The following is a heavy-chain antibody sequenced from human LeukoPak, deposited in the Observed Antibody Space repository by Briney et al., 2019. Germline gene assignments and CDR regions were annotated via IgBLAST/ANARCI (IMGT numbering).Heavy chain of an antibody. V-gene: IGHV4-59*01. J-gene: IGHJ5*02. CDR1: GGYISSYY. CDR3: ARTARGGDYAANWFDP. CDR2: TYYSGNN. Sequence: SETLSLTCTVSGGYISSYYWSWIRQRPGKGVEWIGYTYYSGNNNYNPSLKKRLTIPVDTSKNQFSLNLSSATAADTAVYYCARTARGGDYAANWFDPWGQGSLVTVSS. D-gene: IGHD4-17*01.